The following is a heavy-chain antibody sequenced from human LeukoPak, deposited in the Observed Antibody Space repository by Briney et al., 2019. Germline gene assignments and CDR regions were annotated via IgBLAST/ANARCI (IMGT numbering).Heavy chain of an antibody. D-gene: IGHD3-22*01. V-gene: IGHV4-30-4*08. Sequence: PSETLSLTCTVSGGSISSYYWSWIRQPPGKGLEWIGYIYYSGSTYYNPSLKSRVTISVDTSKNQFSLKLSSVTAADTAVYYCARANQGGYYDSSGYYPFDYWGQGTLVTVSS. CDR3: ARANQGGYYDSSGYYPFDY. CDR1: GGSISSYY. CDR2: IYYSGST. J-gene: IGHJ4*02.